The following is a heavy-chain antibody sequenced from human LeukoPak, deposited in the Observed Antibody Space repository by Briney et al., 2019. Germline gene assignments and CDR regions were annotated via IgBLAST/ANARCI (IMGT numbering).Heavy chain of an antibody. CDR2: INPSGGST. J-gene: IGHJ4*02. V-gene: IGHV1-46*01. D-gene: IGHD4-17*01. CDR1: GYTFTSYY. Sequence: ASVKVSRKASGYTFTSYYMHWVRQAPGQGLEWMGIINPSGGSTSYAQKFQGRVTMTRDTSTSTVYMELSSLRSEDTAVYYCARSGDYGDYGGLDIDYWGQGTLVTVSS. CDR3: ARSGDYGDYGGLDIDY.